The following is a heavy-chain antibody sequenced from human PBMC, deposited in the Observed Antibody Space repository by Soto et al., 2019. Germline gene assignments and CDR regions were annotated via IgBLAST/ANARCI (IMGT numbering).Heavy chain of an antibody. CDR1: GYSFTSYW. CDR3: ARLLRITMVRGVIPPPYYGMDV. V-gene: IGHV5-51*01. J-gene: IGHJ6*02. CDR2: IYPGDSDT. D-gene: IGHD3-10*01. Sequence: PGESLKISCKGSGYSFTSYWIGWVRQMPGKGLEWMGIIYPGDSDTRYSPSFQGQVTISADKSISTAYLQWSSLKASDTAMCYCARLLRITMVRGVIPPPYYGMDVWGQGTTVTVSS.